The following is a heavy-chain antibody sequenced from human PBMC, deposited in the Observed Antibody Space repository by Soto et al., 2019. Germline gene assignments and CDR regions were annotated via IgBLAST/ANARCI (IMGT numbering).Heavy chain of an antibody. J-gene: IGHJ4*02. CDR3: ARDRSYGPRGYFDY. CDR2: IIPIFGTA. D-gene: IGHD5-18*01. V-gene: IGHV1-69*01. CDR1: GGTFSSYA. Sequence: QVQLVQSGAEVMKPGSSVKVSCKASGGTFSSYAISWVRQAPGQGLEWMGGIIPIFGTANYAQKFQGRVTITADESTSTAYMELSSLRSEDTAVYYCARDRSYGPRGYFDYWGQGTLVTVSS.